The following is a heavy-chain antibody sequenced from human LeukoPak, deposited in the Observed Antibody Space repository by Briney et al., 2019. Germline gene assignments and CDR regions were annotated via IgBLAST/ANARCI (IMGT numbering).Heavy chain of an antibody. Sequence: GGSLRLSCAASGFTFSDFWMSWVRQAPGKGLECVASTDEAGGDKYYVDSVKGRFTISRDNSKNSLSLQMNSLTAEDTAIYYCAIATTGRGAFGSWGQGTLVSVSS. CDR3: AIATTGRGAFGS. J-gene: IGHJ4*02. CDR1: GFTFSDFW. V-gene: IGHV3-7*01. CDR2: TDEAGGDK. D-gene: IGHD1-1*01.